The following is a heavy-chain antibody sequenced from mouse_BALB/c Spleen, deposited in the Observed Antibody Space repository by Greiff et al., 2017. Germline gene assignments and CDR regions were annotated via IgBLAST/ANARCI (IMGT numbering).Heavy chain of an antibody. CDR1: EYAFPCYD. Sequence: EVKLMESGGGLVQPGESLKLSCESTEYAFPCYDMSWVRKTPEKRLELVAAINSDGGSTYYPDTMERRFIISRDNTKKTLYLQMSSLRSEDTALYYCGGRAGRLAYWGQGTLVTVSA. J-gene: IGHJ3*01. CDR3: GGRAGRLAY. V-gene: IGHV5-2*01. D-gene: IGHD2-12*01. CDR2: INSDGGST.